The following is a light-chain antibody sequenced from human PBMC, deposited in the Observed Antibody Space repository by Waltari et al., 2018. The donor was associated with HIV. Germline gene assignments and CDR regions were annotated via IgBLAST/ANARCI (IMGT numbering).Light chain of an antibody. J-gene: IGLJ2*01. CDR3: QSGHNSDSI. CDR2: KDS. V-gene: IGLV3-25*03. CDR1: ALSKQY. Sequence: SYEFTQAPSVSVSPGQTAKITCSGDALSKQYVYWYQQKPGQAPLMMIFKDSERPSEIPARFSASSSGSTSILTISGVQAEDEADYYCQSGHNSDSIFGGGTKLTVL.